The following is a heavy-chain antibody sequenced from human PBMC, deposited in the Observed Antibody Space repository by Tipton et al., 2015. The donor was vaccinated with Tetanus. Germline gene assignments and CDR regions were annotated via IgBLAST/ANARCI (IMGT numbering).Heavy chain of an antibody. CDR2: IYPGDSDT. CDR1: GYIFNNYW. CDR3: ARAHCTDGVCNFDF. D-gene: IGHD2-8*01. J-gene: IGHJ4*01. V-gene: IGHV5-51*01. Sequence: QLVQSGGEVKKPGEFLKISCKGSGYIFNNYWIGWVRQKPGKGLEWMGIIYPGDSDTRYSPSFQGRVTISVDKSINTAYLQWSSLRASDTSMFYCARAHCTDGVCNFDFWGQGALVTVAS.